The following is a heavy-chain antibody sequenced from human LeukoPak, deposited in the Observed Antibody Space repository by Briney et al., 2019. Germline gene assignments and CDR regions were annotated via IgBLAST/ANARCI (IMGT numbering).Heavy chain of an antibody. CDR3: VRGQAYYYDSTGFPDY. Sequence: GESLKISFKGSGYRFNSYWIGWGRPRSGKGVEWMGVIHPGDSDTRYSPSFEGQVTVSADKSISTAYLQWSSLKASDTAIYYCVRGQAYYYDSTGFPDYWGQGTLITVSS. CDR1: GYRFNSYW. CDR2: IHPGDSDT. D-gene: IGHD3-22*01. V-gene: IGHV5-51*01. J-gene: IGHJ4*02.